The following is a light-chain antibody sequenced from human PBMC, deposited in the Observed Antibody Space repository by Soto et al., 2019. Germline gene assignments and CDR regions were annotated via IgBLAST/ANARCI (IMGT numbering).Light chain of an antibody. Sequence: TSNIGSNYVYWYQQLPGTAPKLLIYRNNQRPSGVPDRFSGSKSGTSASLAISGLRSDDEADYFCATWDDSLNGFYVFGTGTKVTVL. J-gene: IGLJ1*01. CDR3: ATWDDSLNGFYV. V-gene: IGLV1-47*01. CDR1: TSNIGSNY. CDR2: RNN.